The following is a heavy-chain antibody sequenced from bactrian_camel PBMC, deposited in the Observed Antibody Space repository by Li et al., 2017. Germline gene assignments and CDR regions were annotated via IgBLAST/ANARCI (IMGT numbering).Heavy chain of an antibody. J-gene: IGHJ6*01. CDR3: AAWGGYCDSGLRPSDFAA. CDR1: APTYSINC. V-gene: IGHV3S53*01. D-gene: IGHD2*01. CDR2: YINTRSA. Sequence: HVQLVESGGGAVQAGGSLRLSCVASAPTYSINCMGWFRQAPGKQREEVAVAYINTRSAKYGDSVKGRFTITQDNGKNTVYLQMNSLKPEDTAMYYCAAWGGYCDSGLRPSDFAAWGQGTQVTVS.